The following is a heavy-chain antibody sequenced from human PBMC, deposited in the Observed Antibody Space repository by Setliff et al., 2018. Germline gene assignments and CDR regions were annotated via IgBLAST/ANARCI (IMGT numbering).Heavy chain of an antibody. CDR3: ARYDSSGYHYYYGMDV. V-gene: IGHV5-51*01. J-gene: IGHJ6*02. CDR1: GYSFTSYW. D-gene: IGHD3-22*01. Sequence: PGESLKISCKGSGYSFTSYWIGWVRQMPGKGLEWMGIIYPGDFDTRYSPSFQGQVTISADKSISTDYLQWSSLKASDTAMYYCARYDSSGYHYYYGMDVWGQGTTVTVSS. CDR2: IYPGDFDT.